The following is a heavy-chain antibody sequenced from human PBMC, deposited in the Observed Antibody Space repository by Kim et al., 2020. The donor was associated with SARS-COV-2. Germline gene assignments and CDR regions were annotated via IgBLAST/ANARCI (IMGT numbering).Heavy chain of an antibody. J-gene: IGHJ4*02. V-gene: IGHV4-39*01. CDR3: ARLSALSYYDSSGYSDL. D-gene: IGHD3-22*01. Sequence: LKSRVTISVDTSKNQFSLKLSSVTAADTAVYYCARLSALSYYDSSGYSDLWGQGTLVTVSS.